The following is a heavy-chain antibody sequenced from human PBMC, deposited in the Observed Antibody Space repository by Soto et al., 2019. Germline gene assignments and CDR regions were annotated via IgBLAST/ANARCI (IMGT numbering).Heavy chain of an antibody. CDR2: IFPGDSDT. V-gene: IGHV5-51*01. D-gene: IGHD3-3*01. J-gene: IGHJ4*02. CDR3: ARPFDLWSGDYPSHLDY. Sequence: PGESLKISCKGSGYSFTTYWIGWVRQMPGKGLEWMGIIFPGDSDTRYSPSFQGQVTISADKSISTAYLQWRSLKASDTAIYFCARPFDLWSGDYPSHLDYSSQGTCVTVSS. CDR1: GYSFTTYW.